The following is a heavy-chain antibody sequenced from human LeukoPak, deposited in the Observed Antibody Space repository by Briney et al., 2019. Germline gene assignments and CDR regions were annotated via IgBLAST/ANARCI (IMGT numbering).Heavy chain of an antibody. CDR3: ARGSPIELFLFDY. V-gene: IGHV4-59*01. CDR2: IYYSGST. D-gene: IGHD3-10*01. Sequence: SETLSLTCTVSGGSISSYYWSWIRQPPGKGLEWIGYIYYSGSTNYNPSLKSRATISVDTSKNQFSLKLSSVTAADTAVYYCARGSPIELFLFDYWGQGTLVTVSS. J-gene: IGHJ4*02. CDR1: GGSISSYY.